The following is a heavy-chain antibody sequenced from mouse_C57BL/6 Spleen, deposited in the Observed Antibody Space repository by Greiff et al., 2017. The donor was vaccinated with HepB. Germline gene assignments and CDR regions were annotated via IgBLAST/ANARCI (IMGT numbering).Heavy chain of an antibody. V-gene: IGHV1-61*01. CDR2: IYPSDSET. J-gene: IGHJ2*01. CDR1: GYTFTSYW. CDR3: ARRTPYYVDY. Sequence: VQLQQPGAELVRPGSSVKLSCKASGYTFTSYWMDWVKQRPGQGLEWIGNIYPSDSETHYNQKFKDKATLTVDKSSSTAYMQLSSLTSEDSAVYYCARRTPYYVDYWGQGTTLTVSS.